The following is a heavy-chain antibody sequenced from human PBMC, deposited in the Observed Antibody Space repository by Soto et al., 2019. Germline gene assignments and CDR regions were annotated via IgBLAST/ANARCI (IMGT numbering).Heavy chain of an antibody. CDR2: ISGSGGST. CDR3: AKDINYYDSSGDPDAFDI. CDR1: GFTFSSYA. Sequence: EVQLLESGGGLVQPGGSLRLSCAASGFTFSSYAMSWVRQAPGKGLEWVSAISGSGGSTYYADSVKGRFTISRDNSKNTMYLQMNSLRAEDTAVYYCAKDINYYDSSGDPDAFDIWGQGTMVTVSS. J-gene: IGHJ3*02. V-gene: IGHV3-23*01. D-gene: IGHD3-22*01.